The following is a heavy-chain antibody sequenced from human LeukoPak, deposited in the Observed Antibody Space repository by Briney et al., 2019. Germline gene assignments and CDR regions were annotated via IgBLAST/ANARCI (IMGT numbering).Heavy chain of an antibody. CDR1: GGSINNYY. D-gene: IGHD2-15*01. CDR2: IYTSGST. CDR3: AREAPGVVVVAATPYYFDY. V-gene: IGHV4-4*07. J-gene: IGHJ4*02. Sequence: PSETLSLTCTVSGGSINNYYWSWIRQPAGKGLEWIGRIYTSGSTNFNPSLKSRITMSVDTSKNQFSLKLSSVTAADTAVYYCAREAPGVVVVAATPYYFDYWGQGTLVTVSS.